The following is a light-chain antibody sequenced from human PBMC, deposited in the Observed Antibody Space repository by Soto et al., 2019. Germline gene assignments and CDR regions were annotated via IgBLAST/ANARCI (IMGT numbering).Light chain of an antibody. V-gene: IGLV2-14*01. Sequence: QSALTQPASVSGSPGQSITISRTGTSSDVGGYNYVSWYQQHPGKDPKLMIYEVSNRPSGVSNRFSGSKAGNTASLTISGLQAEDEADYYCSSYTSSSTLVFGGGTQLTVL. J-gene: IGLJ3*02. CDR2: EVS. CDR3: SSYTSSSTLV. CDR1: SSDVGGYNY.